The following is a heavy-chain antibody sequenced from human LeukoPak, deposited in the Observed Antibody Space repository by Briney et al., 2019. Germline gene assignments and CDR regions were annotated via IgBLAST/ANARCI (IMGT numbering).Heavy chain of an antibody. CDR3: ARGLRCTNGVCYGWFDP. CDR1: GGSISSGGYY. V-gene: IGHV4-31*03. CDR2: IHYSGST. J-gene: IGHJ5*02. D-gene: IGHD2-8*01. Sequence: SETLSLTCTVSGGSISSGGYYWSWIRQHPGKGLEWIGYIHYSGSTYYNPSLKSRVTISVDTSKNQFSLKLSSVTAADTAVYYCARGLRCTNGVCYGWFDPWGQGTLVTVSS.